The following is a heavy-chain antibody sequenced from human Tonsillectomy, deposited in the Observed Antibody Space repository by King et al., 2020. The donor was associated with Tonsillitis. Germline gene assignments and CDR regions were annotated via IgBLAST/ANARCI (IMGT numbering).Heavy chain of an antibody. Sequence: VQLVESGGGLVQPGGSLRLSCAASGFTFSRHWMHWVRQPPGKGLVWVSRISNDGSSTNYADSVKGRFTISRDNAKNTLFLQMNSLRVEDSAVYFCARDLRGSGSPYWGQGILVTVSP. CDR1: GFTFSRHW. D-gene: IGHD3-10*01. J-gene: IGHJ4*02. CDR2: ISNDGSST. CDR3: ARDLRGSGSPY. V-gene: IGHV3-74*01.